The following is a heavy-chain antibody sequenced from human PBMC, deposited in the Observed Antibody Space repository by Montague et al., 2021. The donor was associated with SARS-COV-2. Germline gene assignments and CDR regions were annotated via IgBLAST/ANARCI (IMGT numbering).Heavy chain of an antibody. J-gene: IGHJ6*02. D-gene: IGHD5-12*01. CDR2: ISYDGSNK. CDR1: GFTFSSYA. V-gene: IGHV3-30-3*01. CDR3: ARDFRNIVATYGMDV. Sequence: SLRLSCAASGFTFSSYAMHWVRQAPGKGLEWVAVISYDGSNKYYADSVKGLFTISRDNSKNTLYLQMNSLRAEDTAVYYCARDFRNIVATYGMDVWGQGTTVTVSS.